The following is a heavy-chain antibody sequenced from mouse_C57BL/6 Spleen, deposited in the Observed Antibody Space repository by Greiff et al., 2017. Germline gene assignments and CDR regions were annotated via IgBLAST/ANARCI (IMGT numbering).Heavy chain of an antibody. V-gene: IGHV5-17*01. CDR3: ARRDYGSSDWYFDV. CDR2: ISSGSSTI. J-gene: IGHJ1*03. CDR1: GFTFSDYG. D-gene: IGHD1-1*01. Sequence: VQLQQSGGGLVKPGGSLKLSCAASGFTFSDYGMHWVRQAPEKGLEWVAYISSGSSTIYYADTVKGRFTISRDNAKNTLFLQMTSLRSEDTAMYYCARRDYGSSDWYFDVWGTGTTVTVSS.